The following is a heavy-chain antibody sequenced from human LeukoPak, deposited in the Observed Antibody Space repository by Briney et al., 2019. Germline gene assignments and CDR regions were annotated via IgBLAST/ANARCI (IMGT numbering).Heavy chain of an antibody. CDR1: SYTFTSYG. J-gene: IGHJ3*02. D-gene: IGHD4-23*01. V-gene: IGHV1-18*01. CDR2: ISAYNGDT. CDR3: ARDGGDYGGSNDAFDI. Sequence: ASVKVSCKASSYTFTSYGISWVRQAPGQGLEWMGWISAYNGDTNYAQKLQGRVTMTTDTSTSTVYMELRSLRSDDTAVYYCARDGGDYGGSNDAFDIWGQGTMVTVSS.